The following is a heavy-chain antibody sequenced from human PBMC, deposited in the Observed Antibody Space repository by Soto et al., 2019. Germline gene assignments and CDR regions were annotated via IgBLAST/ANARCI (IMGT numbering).Heavy chain of an antibody. V-gene: IGHV3-11*05. Sequence: QVQLVESGGGLVKPGGSLRLSCAVSGFIFSDYYMTWIRQAPGKGLEWVSYISSGGSFTSYADSVKGRFTISRDSAXHSLYLHMNSLRAEDTAVYYCARIRRSMSSLGFDYWGQGTLVTVSS. CDR3: ARIRRSMSSLGFDY. J-gene: IGHJ4*02. CDR2: ISSGGSFT. CDR1: GFIFSDYY.